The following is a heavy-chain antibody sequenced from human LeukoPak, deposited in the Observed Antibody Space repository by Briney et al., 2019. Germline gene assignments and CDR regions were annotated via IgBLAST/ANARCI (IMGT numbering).Heavy chain of an antibody. J-gene: IGHJ4*02. CDR3: ARMIAFNAPFTF. Sequence: SETLSLTCTVSSGSISSYYWTWIRQPPGKGLEWIGYISGSGTASYSPSLKSRVIMSVDTSKSQFSMKLRSVTAADTAVYFCARMIAFNAPFTFWGQGTLVTVSS. V-gene: IGHV4-4*09. D-gene: IGHD2-21*01. CDR2: ISGSGTA. CDR1: SGSISSYY.